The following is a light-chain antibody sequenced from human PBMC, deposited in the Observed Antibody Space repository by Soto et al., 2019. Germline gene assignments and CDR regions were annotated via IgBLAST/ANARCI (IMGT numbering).Light chain of an antibody. J-gene: IGKJ4*01. CDR2: GAS. CDR1: QSVSSN. Sequence: ERVLTPSPDTLTLSPGERATVSCRASQSVSSNLAWYQQKPGQAPRLLIHGASSRATGIPDRFRGSGSGTDFTLTISRLEPADFAVYYCQQYSSSPLTVGGGTKVDIK. V-gene: IGKV3-20*01. CDR3: QQYSSSPLT.